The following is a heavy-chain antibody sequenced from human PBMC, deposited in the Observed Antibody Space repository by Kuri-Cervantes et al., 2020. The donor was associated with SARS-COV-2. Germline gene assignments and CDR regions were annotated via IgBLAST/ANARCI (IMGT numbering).Heavy chain of an antibody. V-gene: IGHV3-23*01. Sequence: GGSLRLSCAASGFTFSDYYMSWIRQAPGKGLEWVSAISGSGGSTYYADSVKGRLTISRDNSKNTLYLQMNSLRAEDTAVYYCAKGRASSTLYRHTAMSILGTLSNNWGQGTLVTVSS. J-gene: IGHJ4*02. D-gene: IGHD5-18*01. CDR2: ISGSGGST. CDR3: AKGRASSTLYRHTAMSILGTLSNN. CDR1: GFTFSDYY.